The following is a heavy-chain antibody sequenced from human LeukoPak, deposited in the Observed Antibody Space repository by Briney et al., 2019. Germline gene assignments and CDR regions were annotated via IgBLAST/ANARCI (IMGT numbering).Heavy chain of an antibody. V-gene: IGHV3-66*01. CDR2: IYSGGST. CDR3: ARDLSSSPFGY. Sequence: PGGSLRFSGAASGFTFSSYSMNWVRQAPGKELKGVSVIYSGGSTYYADSVKGRFTISRDNSKNTLYLQMNSLRAEDTAVFYCARDLSSSPFGYWGQGTLVTVSS. J-gene: IGHJ4*02. CDR1: GFTFSSYS. D-gene: IGHD6-13*01.